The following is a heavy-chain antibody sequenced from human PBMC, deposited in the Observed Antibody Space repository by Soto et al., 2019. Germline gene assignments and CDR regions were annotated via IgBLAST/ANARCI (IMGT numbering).Heavy chain of an antibody. J-gene: IGHJ4*02. CDR2: ISYDGSNK. Sequence: GGSLRLSCAASGFTFSSYGMHWVRQAPGKGLEWVAVISYDGSNKYYADSVKGRFTISRDNSKNTLYLQMNSLRAEDTAVYYCAKAFAYCSGATCYFDYWGQGTLVTVS. CDR3: AKAFAYCSGATCYFDY. V-gene: IGHV3-30*18. D-gene: IGHD2-15*01. CDR1: GFTFSSYG.